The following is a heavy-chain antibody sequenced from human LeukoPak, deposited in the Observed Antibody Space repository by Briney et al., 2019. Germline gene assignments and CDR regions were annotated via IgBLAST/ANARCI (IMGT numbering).Heavy chain of an antibody. CDR1: GGSFSGYY. CDR2: INHSGST. CDR3: ARGLSLRYFVSSYAFDI. J-gene: IGHJ3*02. D-gene: IGHD3-9*01. V-gene: IGHV4-34*01. Sequence: PSETLSLTCAVYGGSFSGYYWSWIRQPPGKGREWIGEINHSGSTNYSPSLKSRVTISVDTSKNQFSLKLSSVTAADTAVYYCARGLSLRYFVSSYAFDIWGQGTMVTVSS.